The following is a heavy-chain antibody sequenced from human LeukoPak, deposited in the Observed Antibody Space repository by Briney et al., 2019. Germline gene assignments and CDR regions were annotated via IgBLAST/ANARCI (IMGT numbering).Heavy chain of an antibody. CDR1: GFTFDDYG. D-gene: IGHD3-3*01. CDR2: INWSGGST. J-gene: IGHJ6*03. CDR3: ARIGYYDFVYYYMDV. Sequence: GGSLRLSCAASGFTFDDYGMSWVRQAPGKGLEWVSGINWSGGSTGYADSVKGRFTNSRDNAKNSLYLKMNSLRAEDTALYYCARIGYYDFVYYYMDVWGKGTTVTVSS. V-gene: IGHV3-20*04.